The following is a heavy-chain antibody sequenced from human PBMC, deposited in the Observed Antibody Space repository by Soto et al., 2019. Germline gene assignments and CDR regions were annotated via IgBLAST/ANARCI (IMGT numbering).Heavy chain of an antibody. D-gene: IGHD2-2*01. CDR2: MNPNSGHT. CDR3: ASDMSTT. V-gene: IGHV1-8*01. Sequence: QVQLVQSGAEVKKPGASVKVSCKASGYTFTSHDINWMRQATGQGLEWMGWMNPNSGHTNYAQKFQGRVTMTRDTSISTAYMELTSLRSEDKAIYYCASDMSTTWGQGTLVTVSP. CDR1: GYTFTSHD. J-gene: IGHJ5*02.